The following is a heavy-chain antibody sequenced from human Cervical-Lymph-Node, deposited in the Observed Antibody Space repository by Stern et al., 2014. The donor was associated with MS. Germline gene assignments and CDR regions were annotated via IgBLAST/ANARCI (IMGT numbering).Heavy chain of an antibody. V-gene: IGHV3-33*01. CDR2: IWYDGSNK. CDR1: GFTFSSYG. Sequence: VQLVESGGGVVQPGRSLRLSCAASGFTFSSYGMHWVRQAPGKGLEWGAVIWYDGSNKYYADSVKGRFTISRDNSKNTLYLQMNSLRAEDTAVYYCARGAYNWNYGFFDYWGQGTLVTVSS. CDR3: ARGAYNWNYGFFDY. D-gene: IGHD1-7*01. J-gene: IGHJ4*02.